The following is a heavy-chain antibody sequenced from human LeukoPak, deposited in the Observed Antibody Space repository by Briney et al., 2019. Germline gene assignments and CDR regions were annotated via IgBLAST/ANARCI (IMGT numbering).Heavy chain of an antibody. V-gene: IGHV3-7*01. CDR3: ARDGHYTIYELRFDY. Sequence: GGSLRLSCEASGFTFSSYAMSWVRQAPGKGLEWVANINQDGSEKYCVDSLKGRFTISRDNAENSLYLQMNSLRAEDTGVYYCARDGHYTIYELRFDYWGQGALVTVSS. CDR2: INQDGSEK. CDR1: GFTFSSYA. D-gene: IGHD5/OR15-5a*01. J-gene: IGHJ4*02.